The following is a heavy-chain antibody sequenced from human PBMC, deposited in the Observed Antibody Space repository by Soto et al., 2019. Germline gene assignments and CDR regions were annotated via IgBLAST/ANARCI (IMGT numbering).Heavy chain of an antibody. V-gene: IGHV4-34*01. CDR2: INHSGST. D-gene: IGHD1-1*01. Sequence: QVQLQQWGAGLLKPSETLSLTCAVYGGSFSGYYWSWIRQPPGKGLEWIGEINHSGSTNYNPSLKSRVTRSVVPSKNQFSLKLCSVTAADTAVYYCAREGNGVYFDYWGQGTLVTVSS. CDR1: GGSFSGYY. CDR3: AREGNGVYFDY. J-gene: IGHJ4*02.